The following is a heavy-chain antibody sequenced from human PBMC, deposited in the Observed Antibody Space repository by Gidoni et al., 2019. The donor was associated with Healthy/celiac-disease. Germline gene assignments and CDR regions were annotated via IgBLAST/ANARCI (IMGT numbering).Heavy chain of an antibody. CDR3: AADTWGHYGADY. V-gene: IGHV1-58*01. CDR1: GFTFTSSA. J-gene: IGHJ4*02. D-gene: IGHD4-17*01. Sequence: QMQLVQPGPAVKKPGTSVKGSCKASGFTFTSSAVQWVRQARGLRLEWIGWIVVGSGNTNYAQHFQERGTITRDMSTSTAYMELSSLRSEDTAVYYCAADTWGHYGADYWGQGTLVTVSS. CDR2: IVVGSGNT.